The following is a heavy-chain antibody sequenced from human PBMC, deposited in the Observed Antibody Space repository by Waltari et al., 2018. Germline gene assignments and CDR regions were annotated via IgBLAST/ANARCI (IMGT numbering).Heavy chain of an antibody. CDR2: IYYSGST. CDR1: GGSISSSRYY. J-gene: IGHJ4*02. V-gene: IGHV4-39*07. D-gene: IGHD6-19*01. CDR3: ARKGISGWYFDY. Sequence: QLQLQESGPGLVQPSETLSLTCTVSGGSISSSRYYWGWIRQPPGKGLEWIGSIYYSGSTYYNPSLKSRVTISVDTSKNQFSLKLSSVTAADTAVYYCARKGISGWYFDYWGQGTLVTVSS.